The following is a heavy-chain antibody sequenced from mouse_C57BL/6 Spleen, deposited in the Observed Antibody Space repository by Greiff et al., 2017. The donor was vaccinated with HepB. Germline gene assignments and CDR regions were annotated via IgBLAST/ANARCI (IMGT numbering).Heavy chain of an antibody. D-gene: IGHD1-1*01. J-gene: IGHJ2*01. V-gene: IGHV5-17*01. Sequence: EVHLVESGGGLVKPGGSLKLSCAASGFTFSDYGMHWVRQAPEKGLEWVAYISSGSSTIYYADTVKGRFTISRDNAKNTLFLQMTSLRSEDTAMYYCARSDPYYGSSYGYWGQGTTLTVSS. CDR1: GFTFSDYG. CDR3: ARSDPYYGSSYGY. CDR2: ISSGSSTI.